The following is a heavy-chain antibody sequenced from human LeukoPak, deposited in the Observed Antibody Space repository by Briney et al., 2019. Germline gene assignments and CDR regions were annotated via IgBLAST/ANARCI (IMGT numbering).Heavy chain of an antibody. D-gene: IGHD6-25*01. CDR1: GGSFSGYY. J-gene: IGHJ3*02. Sequence: PPETLSLTCAVYGGSFSGYYWSWIRQPPGKGLEWIGEINHSGSTNYNPSLKSRVTISVDTSKNQFSLKLSSVTAADTAVYYCATIQRDHAFDIWGQGTMVTVSS. CDR3: ATIQRDHAFDI. CDR2: INHSGST. V-gene: IGHV4-34*01.